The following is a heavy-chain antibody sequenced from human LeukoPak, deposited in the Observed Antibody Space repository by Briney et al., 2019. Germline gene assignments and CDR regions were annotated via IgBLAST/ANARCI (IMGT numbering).Heavy chain of an antibody. CDR3: AKDLRYSGTLGAFDY. V-gene: IGHV3-30*02. D-gene: IGHD1-26*01. CDR1: GFTFSSYD. J-gene: IGHJ4*02. Sequence: PGGSLRLSCAASGFTFSSYDMTWVRQAPGKGLEWVAFIQYDGTNKYYADSVKGRFTISRDNSKNTLYVQMNSLRAEDTAVYYCAKDLRYSGTLGAFDYWGQGTLVTVSS. CDR2: IQYDGTNK.